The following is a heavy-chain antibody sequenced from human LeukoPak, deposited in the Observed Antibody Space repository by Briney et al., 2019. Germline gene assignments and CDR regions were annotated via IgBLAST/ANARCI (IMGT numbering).Heavy chain of an antibody. CDR3: AREYGDTATDYFDY. J-gene: IGHJ4*02. V-gene: IGHV1-2*02. D-gene: IGHD5-18*01. CDR1: GYTFTGYY. Sequence: ASVKVSCKASGYTFTGYYMHWVRQAPGQGLEWLGWINPNSGGTNYAQKFQGRVTMTRDTSISTAYMELSRLRSDDTAVYYCAREYGDTATDYFDYWGKGTLVTVSS. CDR2: INPNSGGT.